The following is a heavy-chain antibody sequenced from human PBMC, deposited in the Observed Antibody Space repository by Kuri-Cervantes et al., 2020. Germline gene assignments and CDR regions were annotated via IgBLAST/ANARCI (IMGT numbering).Heavy chain of an antibody. V-gene: IGHV4-38-2*02. CDR3: ARGSSGYIVY. CDR2: LYHSGST. Sequence: SETLSLTCTVSSYSISSGSYWAWIRQSPGKGLQWIGSLYHSGSTYHTPSLKGRVTIAGDASKNQFSLRLSSVTAADTAFCYCARGSSGYIVYWGQGTQVTVSS. J-gene: IGHJ4*02. CDR1: SYSISSGSY. D-gene: IGHD5-12*01.